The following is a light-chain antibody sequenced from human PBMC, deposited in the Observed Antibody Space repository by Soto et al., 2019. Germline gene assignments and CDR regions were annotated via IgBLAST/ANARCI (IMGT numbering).Light chain of an antibody. Sequence: SYELTQPPSVSVSPGQTASITCSGDKLGNKYTCWYQQKPGQSPVLVIYPDTKRPSGIPERFSGSTSGNTATLTVSGTQAIDEADYYCQAWDSSTYVFGTGTKLTVL. J-gene: IGLJ1*01. V-gene: IGLV3-1*01. CDR1: KLGNKY. CDR2: PDT. CDR3: QAWDSSTYV.